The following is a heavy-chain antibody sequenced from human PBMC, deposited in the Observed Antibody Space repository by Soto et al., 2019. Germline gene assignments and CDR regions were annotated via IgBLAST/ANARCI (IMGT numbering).Heavy chain of an antibody. CDR3: ARITMVRGVIITVMKDYYYGMDV. J-gene: IGHJ6*02. D-gene: IGHD3-10*01. V-gene: IGHV4-39*01. CDR1: GGSISSRNYY. Sequence: PSETLSLTCTVSGGSISSRNYYWGWIRQPPGKGLEWIGSIYYSGSTYYNPSLKSRVTISVDTSKNQFSLKLSSVTAADTAVYYCARITMVRGVIITVMKDYYYGMDVWGQGTTVTVSS. CDR2: IYYSGST.